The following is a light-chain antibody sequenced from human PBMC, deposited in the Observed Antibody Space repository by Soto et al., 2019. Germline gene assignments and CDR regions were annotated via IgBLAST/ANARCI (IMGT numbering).Light chain of an antibody. V-gene: IGKV3-15*01. Sequence: DIGTAQPPATLALCPGGRPNLSCRASQSVSSNLAWYQQKPGQAPRLLIYGASTRATGIPARFSGSGSGTEFTITLSSLQSEDHAVYYCHQYNTWPPCAFGQGTKVDIK. CDR2: GAS. CDR1: QSVSSN. CDR3: HQYNTWPPCA. J-gene: IGKJ1*01.